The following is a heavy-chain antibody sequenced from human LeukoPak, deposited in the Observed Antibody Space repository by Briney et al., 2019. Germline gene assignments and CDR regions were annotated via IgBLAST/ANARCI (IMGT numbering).Heavy chain of an antibody. CDR2: INPNSGGT. J-gene: IGHJ4*02. CDR1: GYTFTSYY. CDR3: AATELPFDY. D-gene: IGHD5-24*01. V-gene: IGHV1-2*02. Sequence: ASVKVSCKASGYTFTSYYMHWVRQGPGQGLEWMGWINPNSGGTNSAQKFQGRVTMTRDTSISTAYMELSRLKSDDTAVYYCAATELPFDYWGQGTLVTVSS.